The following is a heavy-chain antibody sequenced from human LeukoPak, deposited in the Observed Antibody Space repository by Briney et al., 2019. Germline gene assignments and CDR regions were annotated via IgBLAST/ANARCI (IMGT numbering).Heavy chain of an antibody. CDR3: AKGSQETEGITMNRKGFKGYYYGSGSYWGVVFDYYYGMDV. D-gene: IGHD3-10*01. V-gene: IGHV3-53*05. J-gene: IGHJ6*02. Sequence: SGGSLRLSCAASGFTVSSNYMSWVRQAPGKGLEWVSVIYSGGSTYYADSVKGRFTISRDNSKNTLYLQMNSLRAEDTAVYYCAKGSQETEGITMNRKGFKGYYYGSGSYWGVVFDYYYGMDVWGQGTTVTVSS. CDR1: GFTVSSNY. CDR2: IYSGGST.